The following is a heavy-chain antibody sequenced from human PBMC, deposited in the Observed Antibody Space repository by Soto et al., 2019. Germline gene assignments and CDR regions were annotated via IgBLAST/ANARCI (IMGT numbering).Heavy chain of an antibody. V-gene: IGHV3-21*01. J-gene: IGHJ4*02. CDR1: GFTFSSYS. D-gene: IGHD3-3*01. CDR2: ISSSSSYI. CDR3: ARDSESEDDFWSGYLFDY. Sequence: GGSLRLSCAASGFTFSSYSMNWVRQAPGKGLEWVSSISSSSSYIYYADSVKGRFTISRDNAKNSLYLQMNSLRAEDTAVYYCARDSESEDDFWSGYLFDYWGQGTLVTVSS.